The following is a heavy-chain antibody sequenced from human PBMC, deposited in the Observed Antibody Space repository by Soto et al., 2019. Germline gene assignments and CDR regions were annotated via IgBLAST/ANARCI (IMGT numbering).Heavy chain of an antibody. CDR1: GGSFSGYY. CDR3: ARGLGIAAAGTEGRYFDY. Sequence: SETLSLTCAVYGGSFSGYYWSWIRQPPGKGLEWIGEINHSGSTNYNPSLKSRVTISVDTSKNQFSLKLSSVTAADTAVYYCARGLGIAAAGTEGRYFDYWGQGTLVTVSS. V-gene: IGHV4-34*01. D-gene: IGHD6-13*01. CDR2: INHSGST. J-gene: IGHJ4*02.